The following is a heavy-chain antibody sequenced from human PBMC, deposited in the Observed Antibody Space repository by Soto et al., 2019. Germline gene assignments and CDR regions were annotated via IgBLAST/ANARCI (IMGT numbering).Heavy chain of an antibody. J-gene: IGHJ6*02. CDR1: GYTFTGYD. CDR3: AREGSSSLDYYYYGMDV. D-gene: IGHD6-13*01. CDR2: MNPNSGNT. Sequence: ASVKVSCKASGYTFTGYDINWVRQATGQGLEWMGWMNPNSGNTGYAQKFQGRVTMTRNTSISTAYMELSSLRSEDTAVYYCAREGSSSLDYYYYGMDVWGQGTTVTVSS. V-gene: IGHV1-8*01.